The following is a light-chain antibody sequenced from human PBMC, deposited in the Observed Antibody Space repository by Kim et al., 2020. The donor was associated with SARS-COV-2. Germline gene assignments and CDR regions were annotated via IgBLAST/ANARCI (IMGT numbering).Light chain of an antibody. J-gene: IGKJ2*01. Sequence: ENVLTQYPGTLSLSPGEKATISCRTTHSLSEYIAWYQQKPDQGPTLLIFGASNTATGIPDRFRGSGFGTDYTLTISRVAPEDCAVYYCQQYGSSPYTFGQGTKLEI. V-gene: IGKV3-20*01. CDR3: QQYGSSPYT. CDR2: GAS. CDR1: HSLSEY.